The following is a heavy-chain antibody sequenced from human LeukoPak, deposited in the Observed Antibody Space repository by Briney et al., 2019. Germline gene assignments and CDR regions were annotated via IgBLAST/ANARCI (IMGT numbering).Heavy chain of an antibody. D-gene: IGHD6-19*01. Sequence: GGSLRLSCAASGFTFSSYWMSWVRQAPGKGLEWVANIKQDGSEKYYVDSVKGRFTISRDNAKNSLYLQMNSLRAEDTAAYYCAGRIALGWFDPWGQGTLVTVSS. CDR3: AGRIALGWFDP. CDR1: GFTFSSYW. V-gene: IGHV3-7*03. CDR2: IKQDGSEK. J-gene: IGHJ5*02.